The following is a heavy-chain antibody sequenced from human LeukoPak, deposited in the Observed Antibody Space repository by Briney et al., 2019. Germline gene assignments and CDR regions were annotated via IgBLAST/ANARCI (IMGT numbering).Heavy chain of an antibody. CDR1: GFTFSGCG. CDR2: IRYDGGNK. D-gene: IGHD3-22*01. J-gene: IGHJ4*02. V-gene: IGHV3-30*02. CDR3: AKDPHYYDSGGYPYYFDY. Sequence: PGGALRLSCSASGFTFSGCGLHCVREAPGKGLEWVAFIRYDGGNKHYADSVKGRFTISRDNSMNTLYLQMNSLRAEDAAVYYCAKDPHYYDSGGYPYYFDYWGQGTLVTVSS.